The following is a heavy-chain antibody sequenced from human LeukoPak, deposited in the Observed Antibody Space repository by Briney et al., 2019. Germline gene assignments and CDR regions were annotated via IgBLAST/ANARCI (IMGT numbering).Heavy chain of an antibody. V-gene: IGHV3-7*01. Sequence: PGGSLRLSCAASGFTFSSYWMTWVRQAPGKGLEWVANINQDGSKKSYVDSVKGRFTISRDNAQNSLYLQVNSLRAEDTALYYCARASSGTFGNIPGQGYWGQGTLVTVSS. CDR1: GFTFSSYW. J-gene: IGHJ4*02. CDR3: ARASSGTFGNIPGQGY. D-gene: IGHD1-26*01. CDR2: INQDGSKK.